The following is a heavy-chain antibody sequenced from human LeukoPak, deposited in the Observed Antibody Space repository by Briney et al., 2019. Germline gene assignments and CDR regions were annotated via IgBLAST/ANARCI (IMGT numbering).Heavy chain of an antibody. V-gene: IGHV4-34*01. D-gene: IGHD3-3*01. Sequence: SETLSLTCAVYGGSFSGYYWSWIRQPPGKGLEWIGEINHSGSTNYNPSLKSRVTISVDTSKNQFSLKLSSVTAADTAVYYCARRLTIFGFSSSWFDPWGQGTLVTVSS. CDR1: GGSFSGYY. J-gene: IGHJ5*02. CDR3: ARRLTIFGFSSSWFDP. CDR2: INHSGST.